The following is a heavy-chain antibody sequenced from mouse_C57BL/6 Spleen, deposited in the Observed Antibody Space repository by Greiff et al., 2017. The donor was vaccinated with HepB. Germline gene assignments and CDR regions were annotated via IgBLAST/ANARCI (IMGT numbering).Heavy chain of an antibody. Sequence: EVQLQQSGPELVKPGASVKISCKASGYTFTDYYMNWVKQSHGKSLEWIGDINPNNGGTSYNQKFKGKATLTVDKSSSTAYMELRSLTSEDSAVYYCARGGYYGSSSNWCFDVWGTGTTVTVSS. V-gene: IGHV1-26*01. CDR3: ARGGYYGSSSNWCFDV. J-gene: IGHJ1*03. CDR2: INPNNGGT. CDR1: GYTFTDYY. D-gene: IGHD1-1*01.